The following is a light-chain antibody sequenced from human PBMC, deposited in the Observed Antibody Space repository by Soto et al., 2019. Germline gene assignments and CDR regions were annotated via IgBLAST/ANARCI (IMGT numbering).Light chain of an antibody. CDR1: QSISSY. CDR2: AAS. Sequence: DIQMTQSPSSLSASVGDRVTITCRASQSISSYLNWYQQKPGKAPKLLIYAASSLQSGVPSRFSGSGSGTDFPLTISSLQPEVFATYYCQQSYSTPFTFGPGTKVDIK. V-gene: IGKV1-39*01. CDR3: QQSYSTPFT. J-gene: IGKJ3*01.